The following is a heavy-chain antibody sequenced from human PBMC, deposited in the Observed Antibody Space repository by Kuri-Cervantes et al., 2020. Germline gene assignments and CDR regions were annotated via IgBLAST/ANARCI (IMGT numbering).Heavy chain of an antibody. V-gene: IGHV1-8*01. CDR2: MNPNSGNT. J-gene: IGHJ5*02. D-gene: IGHD4-17*01. CDR1: GYTFTSYD. CDR3: ARSYGDYVNWFDP. Sequence: ASVKVSCKASGYTFTSYDINWVRQATGQGLEWMGWMNPNSGNTGYAQKLQGRVTMTRNTSISTAYMELSSLRSEDTAVYYCARSYGDYVNWFDPWGQGTLVTVSS.